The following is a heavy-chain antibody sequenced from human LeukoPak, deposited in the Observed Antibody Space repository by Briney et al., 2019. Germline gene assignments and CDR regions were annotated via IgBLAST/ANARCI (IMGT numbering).Heavy chain of an antibody. CDR2: ISGSGGST. D-gene: IGHD3-22*01. CDR3: ARRWDSSGPIDY. V-gene: IGHV3-23*01. J-gene: IGHJ4*01. CDR1: GFTFSSYA. Sequence: PGGSLRLSCAASGFTFSSYAMSWVRQAPGKGLEWVSAISGSGGSTYYADSVKGRFPISRDNSKNTVFLQMNSLRFEDTALYFCARRWDSSGPIDYWGQGTLVSVSS.